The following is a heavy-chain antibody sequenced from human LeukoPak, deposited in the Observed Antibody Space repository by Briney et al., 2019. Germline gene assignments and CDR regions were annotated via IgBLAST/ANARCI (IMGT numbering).Heavy chain of an antibody. J-gene: IGHJ4*02. D-gene: IGHD4-23*01. CDR1: GGSSRSGDYF. CDR2: IHYSGNT. V-gene: IGHV4-30-4*01. Sequence: SETLSLTCAVSGGSSRSGDYFWSWIRQPPGKGLEWIGHIHYSGNTYYNPSLKSRVSISVDTSKDQFSLKLSSVTAADTAVYYCARENNDYGGKKAFDYWGQGTLVTVSS. CDR3: ARENNDYGGKKAFDY.